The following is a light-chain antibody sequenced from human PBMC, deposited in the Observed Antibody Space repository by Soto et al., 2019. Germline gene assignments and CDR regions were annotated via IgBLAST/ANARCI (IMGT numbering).Light chain of an antibody. CDR1: SSNIGAGYD. CDR2: GNS. V-gene: IGLV1-40*01. Sequence: QSVLTQPPSVSGAPGQRVTISCTGSSSNIGAGYDVHWYQQLPGTAPKLLIYGNSNRPSGVPDRFSGSKSGTSASLAITGLQAEDEPDYSCQSYDSSVCVLVVFGGGTKLTVL. J-gene: IGLJ2*01. CDR3: QSYDSSVCVLVV.